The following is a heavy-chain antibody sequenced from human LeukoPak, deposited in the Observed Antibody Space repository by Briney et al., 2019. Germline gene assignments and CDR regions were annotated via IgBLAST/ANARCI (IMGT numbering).Heavy chain of an antibody. CDR1: GGSISSSRYY. Sequence: SETLSLTCTVSGGSISSSRYYWGWIRQPPGKGLEWTGTIYYNGDTYYNPSLNSRVTISVDTSKNQFSLKLSSVTAADTAVYYCASPREMATIYDAFDVWGQGTMVIVSS. CDR2: IYYNGDT. J-gene: IGHJ3*01. D-gene: IGHD5-24*01. V-gene: IGHV4-39*01. CDR3: ASPREMATIYDAFDV.